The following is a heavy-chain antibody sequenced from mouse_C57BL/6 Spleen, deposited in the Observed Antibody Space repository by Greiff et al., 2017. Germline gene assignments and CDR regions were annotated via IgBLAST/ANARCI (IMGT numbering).Heavy chain of an antibody. CDR3: AKDYYSNYDFDY. D-gene: IGHD2-5*01. J-gene: IGHJ2*01. Sequence: VKVVESGPGLVQPSQSLSITCTVSGFSLTSYGVHWVRQSPGKGLEWLGVIWRGGSTDYNAAFMSRLSITKDNSKSQVFFKMNSLQADDTAIYYCAKDYYSNYDFDYWGQGTTLTVSS. CDR2: IWRGGST. CDR1: GFSLTSYG. V-gene: IGHV2-5*01.